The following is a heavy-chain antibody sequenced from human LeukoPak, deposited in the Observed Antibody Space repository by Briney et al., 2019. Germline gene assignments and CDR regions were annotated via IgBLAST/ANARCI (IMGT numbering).Heavy chain of an antibody. CDR3: ARMRRDGYNFGSACYFDY. V-gene: IGHV1-69*05. D-gene: IGHD5-24*01. Sequence: SVKVSCKASGGTFSSYAISWVRQAPGQGLEWMGGIIPIFGTANYAQKFQGRVTITTDESTSTAYMELSSLRSEDTAVYYCARMRRDGYNFGSACYFDYWGQGTLVTVSS. CDR2: IIPIFGTA. CDR1: GGTFSSYA. J-gene: IGHJ4*02.